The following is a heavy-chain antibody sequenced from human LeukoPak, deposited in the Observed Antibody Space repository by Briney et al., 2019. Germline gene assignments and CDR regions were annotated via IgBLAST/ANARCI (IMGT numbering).Heavy chain of an antibody. CDR1: GGSISSYY. Sequence: SVTLSLTCTVSGGSISSYYWSWIRQPPGKGLEWIGYICYSGTTNYNPSLKSRVTISVDTSKNQFSLKLSSVTAADTAVYYCARDNGWYDAFDIWGQGTMVTVSS. V-gene: IGHV4-59*01. D-gene: IGHD6-19*01. J-gene: IGHJ3*02. CDR3: ARDNGWYDAFDI. CDR2: ICYSGTT.